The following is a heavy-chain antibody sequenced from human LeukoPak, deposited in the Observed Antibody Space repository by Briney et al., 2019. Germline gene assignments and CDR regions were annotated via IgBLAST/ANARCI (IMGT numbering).Heavy chain of an antibody. CDR1: GGTFSSYA. CDR3: AREADDTMVRGVHYYFDY. J-gene: IGHJ4*02. CDR2: IIPIFGTA. Sequence: EASVKVSCKASGGTFSSYAISWVRQAPGQGLEWMGGIIPIFGTANYAQKFQGRVTITADESTSTAYMELSSLRSEDTAVYYCAREADDTMVRGVHYYFDYWGQGTLVTVSS. D-gene: IGHD3-10*01. V-gene: IGHV1-69*01.